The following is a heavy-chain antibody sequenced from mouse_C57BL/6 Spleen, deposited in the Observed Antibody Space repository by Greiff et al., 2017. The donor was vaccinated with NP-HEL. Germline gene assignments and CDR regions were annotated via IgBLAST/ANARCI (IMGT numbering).Heavy chain of an antibody. V-gene: IGHV5-6*01. CDR3: ARQGDPHYYGSSYVAFDV. J-gene: IGHJ1*03. D-gene: IGHD1-1*01. CDR1: GFTFSSYG. Sequence: EVKVVESGGDLVKPGGSLKLSCAASGFTFSSYGMSWVRQTPDKRLEWVATISSGGSYTYYPDSVKGRFTISRDNAKNTLYLQMSSLKSEDTAMYYCARQGDPHYYGSSYVAFDVWGTGTTVTVSS. CDR2: ISSGGSYT.